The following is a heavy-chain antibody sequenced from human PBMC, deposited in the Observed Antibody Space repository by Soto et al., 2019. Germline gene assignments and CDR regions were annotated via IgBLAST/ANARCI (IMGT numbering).Heavy chain of an antibody. CDR2: ISAYNGNT. D-gene: IGHD6-6*01. CDR1: GYTFTSYA. J-gene: IGHJ3*02. V-gene: IGHV1-18*01. CDR3: ARGGAQLVRVDI. Sequence: ASVKVSCKASGYTFTSYAMHWVRQAPGQRLEWMGWISAYNGNTNYAQKLQGRVTMTTDTSTSTAYMELRSLRSDDTAVYYCARGGAQLVRVDIWGQGTMVTVSS.